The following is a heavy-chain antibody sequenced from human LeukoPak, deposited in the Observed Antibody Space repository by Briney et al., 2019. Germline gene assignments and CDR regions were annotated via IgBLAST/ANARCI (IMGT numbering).Heavy chain of an antibody. J-gene: IGHJ6*03. CDR1: GYTFTSYD. V-gene: IGHV1-2*02. CDR2: INPNSGGT. D-gene: IGHD1-26*01. CDR3: ARGAVGFSNYYYYYMDV. Sequence: ASVKVSCKASGYTFTSYDINWVRQATGQGLEWMGWINPNSGGTNYAQKFQGRVTMTRDTSISTAYMELSRLRSDDTAVYYCARGAVGFSNYYYYYMDVWGKGTTVTVSS.